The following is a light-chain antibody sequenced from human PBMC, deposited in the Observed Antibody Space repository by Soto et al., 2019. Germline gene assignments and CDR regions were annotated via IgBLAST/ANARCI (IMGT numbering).Light chain of an antibody. CDR3: QQYGSLPPYT. CDR1: QTVSSGF. J-gene: IGKJ2*01. Sequence: EIVLTQSPGTLSLSPGERATLSCRASQTVSSGFLAWYQQKPGQAPRLLIYGASSRATGIPDRFSGSGSGADFTPAISRLEPEDFAVYDCQQYGSLPPYTFGQGTKLDIK. CDR2: GAS. V-gene: IGKV3-20*01.